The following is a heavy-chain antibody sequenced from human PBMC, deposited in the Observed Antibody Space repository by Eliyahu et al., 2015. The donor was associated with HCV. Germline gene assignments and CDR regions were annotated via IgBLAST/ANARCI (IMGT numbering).Heavy chain of an antibody. D-gene: IGHD2-2*01. CDR2: INAGNGNX. J-gene: IGHJ5*02. CDR3: ARGGWKPAAIDNWFDP. V-gene: IGHV1-3*01. Sequence: QVQLVQSGAEVKKPGASVXVSCKASGYTFTXYAMHWVRQAPGQRLEXMGXINAGNGNXKYSQKFQGRVTIXRDTSASTAYMELSSLRSEDTAVYYCARGGWKPAAIDNWFDPWGQGTLVTVSS. CDR1: GYTFTXYA.